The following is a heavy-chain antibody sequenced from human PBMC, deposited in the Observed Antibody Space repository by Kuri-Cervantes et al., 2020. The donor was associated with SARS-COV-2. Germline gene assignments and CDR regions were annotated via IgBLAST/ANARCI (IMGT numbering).Heavy chain of an antibody. CDR1: GFTFSRYA. CDR3: ARDRVGVHDS. J-gene: IGHJ4*02. V-gene: IGHV3-30-3*01. D-gene: IGHD2-21*01. Sequence: LSLTCAASGFTFSRYAMHWVRQAPGKGLEWVAAISYDGSNKDYTASGKGRFTISRDNSQNTLYLQMKSLRTEDTALYYCARDRVGVHDSWGQGTLVTVSS. CDR2: ISYDGSNK.